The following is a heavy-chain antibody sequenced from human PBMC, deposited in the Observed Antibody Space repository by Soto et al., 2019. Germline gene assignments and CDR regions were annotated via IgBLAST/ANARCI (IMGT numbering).Heavy chain of an antibody. CDR1: GYTFTGYY. Sequence: GASVKVSCKASGYTFTGYYMHWVRQAPGQGLEWMGWINPNSGGTNYAQKFQGWVTMTRDTSISTAYMELGRLRSDDTAVYYCARVVPGGSGSGGYYTDYWGQGTLVTVSS. CDR2: INPNSGGT. D-gene: IGHD3-10*01. J-gene: IGHJ4*02. CDR3: ARVVPGGSGSGGYYTDY. V-gene: IGHV1-2*04.